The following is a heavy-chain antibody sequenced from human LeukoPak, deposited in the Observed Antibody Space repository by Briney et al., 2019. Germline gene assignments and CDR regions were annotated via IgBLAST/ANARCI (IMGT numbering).Heavy chain of an antibody. D-gene: IGHD6-19*01. CDR3: ATRSDSSGWYEGY. CDR2: IDPSDSYT. J-gene: IGHJ4*02. CDR1: GYSFTSYW. V-gene: IGHV5-10-1*01. Sequence: GESLKISCKGSGYSFTSYWISWVRQMPGKGLEWMGKIDPSDSYTNYSPSFQGHVTISADKSISTAYLQWSSLKASDTAMYYCATRSDSSGWYEGYWGQGTLVTVSS.